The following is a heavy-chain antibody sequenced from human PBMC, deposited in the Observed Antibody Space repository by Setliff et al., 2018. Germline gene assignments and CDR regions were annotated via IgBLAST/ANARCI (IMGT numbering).Heavy chain of an antibody. CDR1: GDSLTSGPYY. J-gene: IGHJ4*02. Sequence: SETLSLTCTVSGDSLTSGPYYWTWVRQPAGKGLEWIGHIYSEGTTNYSPSLRSRVTISSDMSKNQFSLQLNSVTATDTAVYYCARGRLLYVGDSHYFDIWGQGTLVTVSS. V-gene: IGHV4-61*09. D-gene: IGHD4-17*01. CDR2: IYSEGTT. CDR3: ARGRLLYVGDSHYFDI.